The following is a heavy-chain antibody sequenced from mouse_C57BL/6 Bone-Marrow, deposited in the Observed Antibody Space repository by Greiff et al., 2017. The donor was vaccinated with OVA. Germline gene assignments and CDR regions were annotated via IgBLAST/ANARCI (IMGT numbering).Heavy chain of an antibody. V-gene: IGHV8-12*01. Sequence: QVQLKECGPGILQSSQTLSLTCSFSGFSLSTSGMGVSWIRQPSGKGLEWLAHIYWDDDKRYNPSLKSRLTISKDTSRNQVFLKITSVDTADTATYYCARRVGYHVYWYFDVWGTGTTVTVSS. CDR3: ARRVGYHVYWYFDV. J-gene: IGHJ1*03. CDR1: GFSLSTSGMG. CDR2: IYWDDDK. D-gene: IGHD2-2*01.